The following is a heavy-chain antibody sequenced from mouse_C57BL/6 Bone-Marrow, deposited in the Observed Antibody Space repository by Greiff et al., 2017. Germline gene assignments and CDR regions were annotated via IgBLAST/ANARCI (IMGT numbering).Heavy chain of an antibody. J-gene: IGHJ2*01. CDR2: IDPENGDT. D-gene: IGHD1-1*01. V-gene: IGHV14-4*01. Sequence: DVQLQESGAELVRPGASVKLSCTASGFNIKDDYMHWVKQRPEQGLEWIGWIDPENGDTEYASKFQGKATITADTSSNTAYLQLSSLTSEDTAVSYCTTYYYVVDYWGQGTTLTVSS. CDR1: GFNIKDDY. CDR3: TTYYYVVDY.